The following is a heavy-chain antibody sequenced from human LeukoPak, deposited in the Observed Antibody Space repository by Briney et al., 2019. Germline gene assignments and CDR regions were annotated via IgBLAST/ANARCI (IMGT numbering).Heavy chain of an antibody. V-gene: IGHV3-74*01. J-gene: IGHJ4*02. CDR1: GFTFSSYW. CDR3: VRGLYSSSWRDLDY. Sequence: GGSLRPSCAASGFTFSSYWMHWVRQAPGKGLVWVSRINSDGSSTSDADSVKGRFTISRDNAKNTLYLQMNSLRAEDTAVYYCVRGLYSSSWRDLDYWGQGTLVTVSS. D-gene: IGHD6-13*01. CDR2: INSDGSST.